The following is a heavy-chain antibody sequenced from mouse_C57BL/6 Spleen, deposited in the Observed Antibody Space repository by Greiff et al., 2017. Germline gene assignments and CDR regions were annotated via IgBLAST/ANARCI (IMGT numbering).Heavy chain of an antibody. CDR1: GYAFSSYW. CDR3: ASGKAYYFDY. Sequence: VQRVESGAELVKPGASVKISCKASGYAFSSYWMNWVKQRPGKGLEWIGQIYPGDGDTNYNGKFKGKATLTADKSSSTAYMQLSSLTSEDSAVYFCASGKAYYFDYWGQGTTLTVSS. V-gene: IGHV1-80*01. D-gene: IGHD1-1*01. CDR2: IYPGDGDT. J-gene: IGHJ2*01.